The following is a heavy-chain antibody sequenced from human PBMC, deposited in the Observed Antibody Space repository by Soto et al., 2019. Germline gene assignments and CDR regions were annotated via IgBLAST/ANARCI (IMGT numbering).Heavy chain of an antibody. CDR3: ARTIYSSSWYYSDY. CDR1: GYTVTSYG. V-gene: IGHV1-18*01. CDR2: ISAYNGNT. Sequence: QVQLVQSGAEVKKPGASVKVSCKASGYTVTSYGISWLRQAPGQGLEWMGWISAYNGNTNYAQKLQGRVTMAIDTTTSTAYMELRSLISDDTAVYYCARTIYSSSWYYSDYWGQGTLLTVSS. J-gene: IGHJ4*02. D-gene: IGHD6-13*01.